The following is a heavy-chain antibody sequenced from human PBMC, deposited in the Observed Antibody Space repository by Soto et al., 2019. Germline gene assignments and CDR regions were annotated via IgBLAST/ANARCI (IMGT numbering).Heavy chain of an antibody. CDR1: GGSISSSSYY. CDR3: ARGIAVAGNWFDP. Sequence: SETLSLTCTVSGGSISSSSYYWGWIRQPPGKGLEWIGSIYYSGSTYYNPSLKSRVTIPVDTSKNQFSLKLSSVTAADTAVYYCARGIAVAGNWFDPWGQGTLVTVSS. CDR2: IYYSGST. V-gene: IGHV4-39*01. D-gene: IGHD6-19*01. J-gene: IGHJ5*02.